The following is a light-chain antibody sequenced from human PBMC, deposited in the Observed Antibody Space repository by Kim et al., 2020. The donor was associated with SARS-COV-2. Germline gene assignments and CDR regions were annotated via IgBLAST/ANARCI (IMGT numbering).Light chain of an antibody. CDR1: QDIRND. V-gene: IGKV1-17*01. CDR3: LQHSTYPIT. J-gene: IGKJ5*01. CDR2: GAS. Sequence: ASGGDRVTITCRASQDIRNDLGWYQQNPGRAPKRLIYGASSLQSGVPSRFSGSGSGTEFTLTISRVQPEDFATYFCLQHSTYPITFGQGTRLEIK.